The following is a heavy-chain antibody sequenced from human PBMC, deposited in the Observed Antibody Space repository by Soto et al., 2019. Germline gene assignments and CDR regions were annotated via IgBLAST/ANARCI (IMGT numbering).Heavy chain of an antibody. D-gene: IGHD2-8*02. CDR2: ISYDGSTK. CDR1: GFAFSSHG. J-gene: IGHJ4*02. Sequence: QVQLVESGGGVVQPGRSLRLSCAASGFAFSSHGMHWVRQAPGKGLEWAAVISYDGSTKYYADSVKGRFTISRDNSNNTLYLQMSSLRVEDTSVYYRVKACSTGGNFFIIEHWGQGILVTVSS. CDR3: VKACSTGGNFFIIEH. V-gene: IGHV3-30*18.